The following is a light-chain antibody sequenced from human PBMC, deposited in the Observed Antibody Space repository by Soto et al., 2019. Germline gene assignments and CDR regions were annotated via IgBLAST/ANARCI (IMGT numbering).Light chain of an antibody. CDR2: WAS. Sequence: DIVMTKSPDSLAVSLGERATINCKSSQSVLYSSNNKTFLAWYQQKPGQPPKLLIYWASTRESGVPDRFSGSGSGTDFTLTITNLQADDVAVYYCQQYYTTPPTFGQGTKLEIK. CDR3: QQYYTTPPT. CDR1: QSVLYSSNNKTF. J-gene: IGKJ2*01. V-gene: IGKV4-1*01.